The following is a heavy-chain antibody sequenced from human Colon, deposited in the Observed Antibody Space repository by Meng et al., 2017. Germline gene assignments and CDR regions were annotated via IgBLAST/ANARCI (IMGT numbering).Heavy chain of an antibody. CDR1: GDSVSSNTAA. CDR3: ARDHGYSYGLPLDY. D-gene: IGHD5-18*01. Sequence: QVQLQQSGPGLVKPSQTLSLTCVISGDSVSSNTAAWNWIRQSPSRGLEWLGRTYYRSKWYNEYAVSVKSRMTFNADTSKNQVSLQVNSVTPEDTAVYYSARDHGYSYGLPLDYWGQGILVTVSS. CDR2: TYYRSKWYN. V-gene: IGHV6-1*01. J-gene: IGHJ4*02.